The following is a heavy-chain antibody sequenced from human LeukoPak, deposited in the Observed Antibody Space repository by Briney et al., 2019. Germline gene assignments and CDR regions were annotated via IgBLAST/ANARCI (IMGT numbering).Heavy chain of an antibody. CDR1: GFSLSTIGMR. Sequence: SGPTLVNPTQTLTLTCTFSGFSLSTIGMRIIWIRQPPGQALEWLARIDWDDDKFYSSSLKTRLTISKDTSKNQVVLTMTNMDPVDTATYYCARIGFGVDYHMDVWAKGPRSPSP. V-gene: IGHV2-70*04. CDR2: IDWDDDK. CDR3: ARIGFGVDYHMDV. D-gene: IGHD3-10*01. J-gene: IGHJ6*03.